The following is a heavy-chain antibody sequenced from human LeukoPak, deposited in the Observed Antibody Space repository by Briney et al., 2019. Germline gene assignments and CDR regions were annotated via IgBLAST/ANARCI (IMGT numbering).Heavy chain of an antibody. J-gene: IGHJ4*02. Sequence: PGRSLRLSCAESGFTFSSYGMHCVRQAPGKGLEWVAVIWYDGSNKYYADSVKGRFTISRDNSKNTLFLQMNTLRAEDTAVYYCARAPVAASYYFDYWGQGTLVTVSS. CDR1: GFTFSSYG. V-gene: IGHV3-33*01. CDR2: IWYDGSNK. CDR3: ARAPVAASYYFDY. D-gene: IGHD6-19*01.